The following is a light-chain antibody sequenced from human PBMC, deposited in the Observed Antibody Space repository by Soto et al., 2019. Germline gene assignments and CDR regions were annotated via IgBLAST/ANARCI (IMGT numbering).Light chain of an antibody. J-gene: IGKJ4*01. CDR2: AAS. Sequence: DIQMTQSPSSLSASVGDRVTITCRASRSISSFLNWYQQKPGEAPQLLIYAASSLQGGVPSRFSGSGSGTDFTLTISSLQPEDSATYACQQSDSAPLTFGGGTRVEVK. CDR3: QQSDSAPLT. V-gene: IGKV1-39*01. CDR1: RSISSF.